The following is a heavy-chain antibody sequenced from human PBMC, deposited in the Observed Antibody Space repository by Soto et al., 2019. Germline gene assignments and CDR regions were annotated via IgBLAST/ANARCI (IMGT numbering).Heavy chain of an antibody. CDR3: ARVLRFLEWLPNYYYYGMDV. Sequence: GGSLRLSCAASGFTFSSYSMNWVRQAPGKGLEWVSYISSSSSTIYYADSVKGRFTISRDNAKNSLYLQMNSLRDEDTAVYYCARVLRFLEWLPNYYYYGMDVWGQGTTVTVSS. CDR2: ISSSSSTI. V-gene: IGHV3-48*02. D-gene: IGHD3-3*01. J-gene: IGHJ6*02. CDR1: GFTFSSYS.